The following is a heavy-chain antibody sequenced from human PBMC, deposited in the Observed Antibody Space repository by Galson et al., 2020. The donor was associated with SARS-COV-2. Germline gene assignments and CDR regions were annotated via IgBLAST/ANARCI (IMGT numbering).Heavy chain of an antibody. V-gene: IGHV4-39*01. CDR1: GGSISSSSYY. J-gene: IGHJ3*02. CDR2: IYYSGST. Sequence: ASETLSLTCTVSGGSISSSSYYWGWIRQPPGKGLEWIGSIYYSGSTYYNPSLKSRVTISVDTSKNQFSLKLSSVTAADTAVYYCARHQPPRQLWQLGWLGAFDIWGQGTMVTVSS. CDR3: ARHQPPRQLWQLGWLGAFDI. D-gene: IGHD5-18*01.